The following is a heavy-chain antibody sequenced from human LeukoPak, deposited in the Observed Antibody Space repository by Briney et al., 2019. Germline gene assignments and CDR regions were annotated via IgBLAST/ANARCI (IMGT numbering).Heavy chain of an antibody. CDR3: ARGGNYYYMDV. Sequence: SETLSLTCAVYGGSFSGYYWSWIRQLPGKGLEWIGEINHSGSTNYNPSLKSRVTISVDTSKNQFSLKLSSVTAADTAVYYCARGGNYYYMDVWGKGTTVTVSS. D-gene: IGHD6-13*01. V-gene: IGHV4-34*01. J-gene: IGHJ6*03. CDR1: GGSFSGYY. CDR2: INHSGST.